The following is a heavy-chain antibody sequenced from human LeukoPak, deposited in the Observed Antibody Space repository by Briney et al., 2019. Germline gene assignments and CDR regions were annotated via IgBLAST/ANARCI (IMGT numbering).Heavy chain of an antibody. D-gene: IGHD4-17*01. V-gene: IGHV3-30*03. J-gene: IGHJ4*02. CDR1: GFTFSSYG. Sequence: GGSLRLSCAASGFTFSSYGMHWVRQAPGKGLEWVAVISYDGSNKYYADSVKGRFTISRDNSKNTLYLQMNSLRVEDTAVYFCAGGDYPLTYWGQGSLVTVSS. CDR2: ISYDGSNK. CDR3: AGGDYPLTY.